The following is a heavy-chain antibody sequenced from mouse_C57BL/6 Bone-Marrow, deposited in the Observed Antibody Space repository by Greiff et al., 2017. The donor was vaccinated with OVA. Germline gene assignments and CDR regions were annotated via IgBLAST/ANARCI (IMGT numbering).Heavy chain of an antibody. V-gene: IGHV7-3*01. CDR1: GFTFTDYY. D-gene: IGHD4-1*01. CDR2: IRNKANVYST. CDR3: ARYTGKRGADYVDY. J-gene: IGHJ2*01. Sequence: EVQRVESGGGLVQPGGSLSLSCAASGFTFTDYYMSWVRQPPGKALEWLGFIRNKANVYSTEYSASVKGRFTISRDNSQSILYLQMNALRAEESATYYCARYTGKRGADYVDYWGQGTTLTVSS.